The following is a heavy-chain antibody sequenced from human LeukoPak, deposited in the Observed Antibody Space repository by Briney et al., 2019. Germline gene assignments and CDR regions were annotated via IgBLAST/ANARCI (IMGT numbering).Heavy chain of an antibody. CDR1: GFTFSNYG. D-gene: IGHD1-26*01. V-gene: IGHV3-23*01. J-gene: IGHJ4*02. Sequence: PGGSLRLSCAASGFTFSNYGMYWVRQAPGEGLEWVSAVTGGGTGTYYADSVKGRFTISRDNSKNTLYLQMNSLTAEDTAIYYCAKNLRYTGSWQYGYWGQGTLVTVSS. CDR3: AKNLRYTGSWQYGY. CDR2: VTGGGTGT.